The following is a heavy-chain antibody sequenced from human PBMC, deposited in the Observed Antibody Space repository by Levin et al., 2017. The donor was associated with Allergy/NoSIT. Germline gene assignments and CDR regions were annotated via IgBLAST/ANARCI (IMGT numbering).Heavy chain of an antibody. CDR2: ISYSGST. J-gene: IGHJ6*02. CDR1: GGSISSYY. CDR3: ARDRTVTTTKVYYYGMDL. Sequence: PSETLSLTCTVSGGSISSYYWSWIRQPPGKGLEWIGYISYSGSTNYNPSLKSRVTISVDTSKNQFSLKLSSVTAADTAVYYCARDRTVTTTKVYYYGMDLWGQGTTVTGSS. D-gene: IGHD4-17*01. V-gene: IGHV4-59*01.